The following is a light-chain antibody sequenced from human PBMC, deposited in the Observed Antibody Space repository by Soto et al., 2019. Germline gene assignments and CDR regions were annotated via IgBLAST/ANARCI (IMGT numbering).Light chain of an antibody. CDR2: NAL. CDR1: QSVGTN. Sequence: AILMTQSPASLSASVGERVTISCRASQSVGTNLAWYQQKPGQAPKLLIFNALNIATGIPARFSGSGSGTDFTLTISSLQAEDFATYYCLQHFNLSRTFGQGTKVETK. V-gene: IGKV1-6*01. J-gene: IGKJ1*01. CDR3: LQHFNLSRT.